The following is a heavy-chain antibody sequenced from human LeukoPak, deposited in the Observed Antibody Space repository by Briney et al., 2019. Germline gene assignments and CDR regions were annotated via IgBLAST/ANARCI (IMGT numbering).Heavy chain of an antibody. CDR2: ISYDGSNK. D-gene: IGHD2-15*01. Sequence: GSLRLSCAASGFTFSSYAMHWVRQAPGKGLEWVAVISYDGSNKYYADSVKGRFTISRDNSKNTLYLQMNSLRAEDTAVYYCARGLRQLVGRRGEYFQHWGQGTLVTVSS. CDR3: ARGLRQLVGRRGEYFQH. J-gene: IGHJ1*01. V-gene: IGHV3-30-3*01. CDR1: GFTFSSYA.